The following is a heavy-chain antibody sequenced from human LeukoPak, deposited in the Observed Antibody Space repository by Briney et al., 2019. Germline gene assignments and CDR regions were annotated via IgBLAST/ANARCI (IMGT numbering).Heavy chain of an antibody. CDR1: GFTVSTNC. CDR3: ATRALYGDYVRGAFDI. Sequence: GGSLRPSCAASGFTVSTNCMSWVRQAPGKGLEWVSIIYSGGSIKYADSVKARFTISRDNSKNTLYLQMNSLRAEDTAVYYCATRALYGDYVRGAFDIWGQGTMVTVSS. CDR2: IYSGGSI. V-gene: IGHV3-53*01. D-gene: IGHD4-17*01. J-gene: IGHJ3*02.